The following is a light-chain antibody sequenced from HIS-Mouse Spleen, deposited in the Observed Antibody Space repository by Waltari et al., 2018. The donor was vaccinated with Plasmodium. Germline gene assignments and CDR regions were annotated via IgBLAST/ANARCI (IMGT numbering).Light chain of an antibody. CDR3: MIWPSNASGV. Sequence: ELTQPPSVSVSPGQTARITCSGDALPKQYAYWYQQQPGSPPRYLLYYYSDSDKGQGSGVPSRFSGSKDASANTGILLISGLQSEDEADYYCMIWPSNASGVFGGGTKLTVL. V-gene: IGLV5-37*01. CDR2: YYSDSDK. CDR1: DALPKQY. J-gene: IGLJ3*02.